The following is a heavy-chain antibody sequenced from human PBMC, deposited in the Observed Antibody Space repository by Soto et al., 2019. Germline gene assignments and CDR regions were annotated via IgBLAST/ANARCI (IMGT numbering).Heavy chain of an antibody. CDR2: IHYRGTT. D-gene: IGHD2-15*01. J-gene: IGHJ6*02. V-gene: IGHV4-31*03. CDR1: VGSITVAYY. CDR3: ARARDSFGLDV. Sequence: PSEALSVTCKVSVGSITVAYYVNWIRQHPGKGLEWIGSIHYRGTTDYNPSLKSRITISLDRSKNQFALKLSSVTAADTAVYYCARARDSFGLDVWGQGTTVTVSS.